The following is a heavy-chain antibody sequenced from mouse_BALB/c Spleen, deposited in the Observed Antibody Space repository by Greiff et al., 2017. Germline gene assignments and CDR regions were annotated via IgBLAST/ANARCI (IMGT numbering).Heavy chain of an antibody. CDR2: INPYNGAT. V-gene: IGHV1-31*01. J-gene: IGHJ4*01. CDR1: GYSFTGYY. Sequence: EVQLQQSGPELVKPGASVKISCKASGYSFTGYYMHWVKQSHVKSLEWIGRINPYNGATSYNQNFKDKASLTVDKSSSTAYMELHSLTSEDSAVYYCARSAYYGSMDYWGQGTSVTVSS. D-gene: IGHD2-9*01. CDR3: ARSAYYGSMDY.